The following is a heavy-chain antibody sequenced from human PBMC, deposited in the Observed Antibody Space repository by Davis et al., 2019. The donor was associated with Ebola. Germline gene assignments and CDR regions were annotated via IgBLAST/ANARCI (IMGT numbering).Heavy chain of an antibody. Sequence: GESLKISCAASGFTFSSYSMNWVRQAPGKGLEWVAVISYDGSNKYYADSVKGRFTISRDNSKNTLYLQMNSLRAEDTAVYYCASATGDYWGQGTLVTVSS. D-gene: IGHD2-15*01. J-gene: IGHJ4*02. V-gene: IGHV3-30*03. CDR2: ISYDGSNK. CDR3: ASATGDY. CDR1: GFTFSSYS.